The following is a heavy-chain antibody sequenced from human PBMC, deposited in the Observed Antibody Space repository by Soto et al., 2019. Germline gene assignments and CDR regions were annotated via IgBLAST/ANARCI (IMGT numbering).Heavy chain of an antibody. V-gene: IGHV3-9*01. Sequence: ELQVVESGGGLVQPGRSLRLSCAASGFTFDEYAMHWVRQVPGKGLVWVSGISWNSDSLGYADSVRGRFTISRDNAKNSLYLEMNSLRADDTALYHCAKHMGRDDGNFGSSGYYHNGMDVWGQGTT. CDR3: AKHMGRDDGNFGSSGYYHNGMDV. CDR2: ISWNSDSL. J-gene: IGHJ6*02. CDR1: GFTFDEYA. D-gene: IGHD4-17*01.